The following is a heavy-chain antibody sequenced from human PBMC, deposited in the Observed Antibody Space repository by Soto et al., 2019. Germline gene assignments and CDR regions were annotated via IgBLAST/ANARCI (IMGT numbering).Heavy chain of an antibody. CDR1: GYTFTSYG. V-gene: IGHV1-18*04. D-gene: IGHD6-6*01. J-gene: IGHJ6*02. Sequence: ASVKVSCKASGYTFTSYGISWVRQAPGQGLEWMGWISAYNGNTNYAQKLQGRVTMTTDTSTSTAYMELRGLRSDDTAVYYCASSSDYYYYGMDVWGQGTTVTVSS. CDR2: ISAYNGNT. CDR3: ASSSDYYYYGMDV.